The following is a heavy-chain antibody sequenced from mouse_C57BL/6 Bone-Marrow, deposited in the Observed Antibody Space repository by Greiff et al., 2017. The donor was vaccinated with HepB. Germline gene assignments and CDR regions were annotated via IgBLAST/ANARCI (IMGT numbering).Heavy chain of an antibody. CDR2: IDPSDSET. V-gene: IGHV1-52*01. J-gene: IGHJ3*01. CDR3: AREGYDYDEAWFAY. Sequence: VQLQESGAELVRPGSSVKLSCKASGYTFTSYWMHWVKQRPIQGLEWIGNIDPSDSETHYNQKFKDKATFTVDKSSSTAYMQLSSLTSEDSAVYYCAREGYDYDEAWFAYWGQGTLVTVSA. D-gene: IGHD2-4*01. CDR1: GYTFTSYW.